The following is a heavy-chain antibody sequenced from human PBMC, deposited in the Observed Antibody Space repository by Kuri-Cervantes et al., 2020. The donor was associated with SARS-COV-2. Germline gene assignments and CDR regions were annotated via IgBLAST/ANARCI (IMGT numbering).Heavy chain of an antibody. Sequence: SVKVSCKASGGTFSSYAISWVRQAPGQGLEWMGGIIPIFGTANYAQKFQGRVTITADESTSTAYMELSSLRSEDTAVYYCARDAPGGTIFGVVIGDRGWFDPWGRGTLVTVSS. CDR2: IIPIFGTA. CDR1: GGTFSSYA. CDR3: ARDAPGGTIFGVVIGDRGWFDP. D-gene: IGHD3-3*01. J-gene: IGHJ5*02. V-gene: IGHV1-69*13.